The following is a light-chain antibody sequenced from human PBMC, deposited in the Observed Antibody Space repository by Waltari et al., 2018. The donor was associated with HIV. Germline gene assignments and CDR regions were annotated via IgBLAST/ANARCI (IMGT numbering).Light chain of an antibody. V-gene: IGKV4-1*01. J-gene: IGKJ1*01. CDR2: WAS. CDR1: QKIFYSSKNQNY. Sequence: DIVMTQSLDPLALSLCERATINCVSSQKIFYSSKNQNYLAWYQQKPGQTPILLISWASTRDSGVPDRFSGSGSGTDFTLTISSLQSEDVAVYFCQQYYSNPPTFGQGTRVEIK. CDR3: QQYYSNPPT.